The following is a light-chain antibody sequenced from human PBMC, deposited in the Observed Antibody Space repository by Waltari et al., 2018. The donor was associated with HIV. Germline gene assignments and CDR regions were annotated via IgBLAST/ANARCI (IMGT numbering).Light chain of an antibody. Sequence: VATQSLDSLVVSLGKRATSNCRSSRNLLYHDNNKNFLAWYRQKPEEPPKLLIYSSSTPESGVPDRWSSSGAGADFALTISNLQPDDVSVYCCQQYHSVPYTFGQGTRLEI. J-gene: IGKJ2*01. CDR3: QQYHSVPYT. CDR1: RNLLYHDNNKNF. V-gene: IGKV4-1*01. CDR2: SSS.